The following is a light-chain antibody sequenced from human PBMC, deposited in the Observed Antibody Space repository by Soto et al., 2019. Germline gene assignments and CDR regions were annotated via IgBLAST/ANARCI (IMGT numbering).Light chain of an antibody. J-gene: IGKJ1*01. CDR3: HQYGSSPST. CDR2: GAS. Sequence: ENVLTQSPGTLSLSPGERATLSCSASQSISSNYLAWYQQRPGQGPRLLIYGASSRATGIPDRFSGSGSGTDFTLTISRLEPEDFAVYYCHQYGSSPSTFGQGTKVDI. CDR1: QSISSNY. V-gene: IGKV3-20*01.